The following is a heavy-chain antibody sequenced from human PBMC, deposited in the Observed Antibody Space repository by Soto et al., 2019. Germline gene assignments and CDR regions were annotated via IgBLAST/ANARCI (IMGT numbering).Heavy chain of an antibody. CDR3: ARGRQRGSGSYRDYFDY. CDR1: GGSISNNNYY. V-gene: IGHV4-39*07. CDR2: MYYSGST. D-gene: IGHD3-10*01. Sequence: PSETLSLTCTVSGGSISNNNYYWGWIRQPPGKGLEWIGSMYYSGSTYYNSSLKSRVTISVDTSKNQFSLNLSSVTAADKAVYYCARGRQRGSGSYRDYFDYWGQGSLVTVSS. J-gene: IGHJ4*02.